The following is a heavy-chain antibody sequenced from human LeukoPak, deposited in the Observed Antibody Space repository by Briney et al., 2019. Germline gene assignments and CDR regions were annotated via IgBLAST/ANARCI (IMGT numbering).Heavy chain of an antibody. CDR3: ARGGDILTGPH. CDR2: IYYSGST. Sequence: SQTLSLTCTVSGGSISSGDYYWSWIRQPPGKGLEWIGYIYYSGSTYYNPSLKSRVTISVDTSKNQFSLKLSSVTAADTAVYYRARGGDILTGPHWGQGTLVTVSS. V-gene: IGHV4-30-4*01. CDR1: GGSISSGDYY. J-gene: IGHJ4*02. D-gene: IGHD3-9*01.